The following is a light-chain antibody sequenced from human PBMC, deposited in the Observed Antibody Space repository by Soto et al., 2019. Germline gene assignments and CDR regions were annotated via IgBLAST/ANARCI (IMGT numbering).Light chain of an antibody. Sequence: EIVMTQSPATLSVSPGERATLSCRASQSVSSKLAWYQQKPGQAPRLLIYRASTRATDIPARFSGSGSGTEFTLTISSLQSEDSATYYCQQADSFPLTFGGGTEVAI. CDR1: QSVSSK. CDR3: QQADSFPLT. V-gene: IGKV3-15*01. CDR2: RAS. J-gene: IGKJ4*01.